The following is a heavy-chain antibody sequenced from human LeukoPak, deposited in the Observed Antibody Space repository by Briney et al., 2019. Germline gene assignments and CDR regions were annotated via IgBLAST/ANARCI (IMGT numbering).Heavy chain of an antibody. CDR2: IYPGDSDT. CDR1: GYSFTSYW. J-gene: IGHJ5*02. Sequence: GESLKIPCKGSGYSFTSYWIGWVRQMPGKGLEWMGIIYPGDSDTRYSPSFQGQVTISADKSISTAYLQWSSLKASDTATYYCARQGCSSTSCYTGWFDPWGQGTLVTVSS. CDR3: ARQGCSSTSCYTGWFDP. V-gene: IGHV5-51*01. D-gene: IGHD2-2*02.